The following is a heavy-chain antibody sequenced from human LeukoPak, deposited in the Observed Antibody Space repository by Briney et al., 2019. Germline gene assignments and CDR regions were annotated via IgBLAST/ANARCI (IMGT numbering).Heavy chain of an antibody. CDR2: MNPNSGNT. D-gene: IGHD2-15*01. J-gene: IGHJ6*03. CDR3: ARILGRYYYYYMDV. V-gene: IGHV1-8*01. Sequence: GASVTVSCKASVYTFTSYDINWVRQATGQGLEWMGWMNPNSGNTGYAQKFQGRVTMTRNTSISTAYMELSSLRSEDTAVYYCARILGRYYYYYMDVWGKGTTVTVSS. CDR1: VYTFTSYD.